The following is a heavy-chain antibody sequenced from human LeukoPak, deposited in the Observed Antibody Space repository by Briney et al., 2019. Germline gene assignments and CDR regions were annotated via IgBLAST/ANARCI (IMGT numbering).Heavy chain of an antibody. CDR3: ARDLSVEYSGSYYGSGGHYYFDY. D-gene: IGHD1-26*01. Sequence: ASVKVSCKASGYTFTSYAMNWVRQAPGQGLEWMGWINTNTGNPTYAQGFTGRFVFSLDTSVSTAYLQISNLKAEDTAVYYCARDLSVEYSGSYYGSGGHYYFDYWGQGTLVTVSS. V-gene: IGHV7-4-1*02. CDR2: INTNTGNP. CDR1: GYTFTSYA. J-gene: IGHJ4*02.